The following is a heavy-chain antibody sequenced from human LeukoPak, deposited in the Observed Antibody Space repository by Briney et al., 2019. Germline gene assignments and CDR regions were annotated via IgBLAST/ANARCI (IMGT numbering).Heavy chain of an antibody. CDR2: ISGSGGST. CDR3: AKSQCSGGSCYLDAFDI. D-gene: IGHD2-15*01. V-gene: IGHV3-23*01. J-gene: IGHJ3*02. Sequence: GGSLRLSCAASGFTFSSYAMSWVRQAPGKGLERVSAISGSGGSTYYADSVKGRFTISRDNSKNTLYLQMNSLRAQEPAIYYCAKSQCSGGSCYLDAFDIWGQGTMVTVSS. CDR1: GFTFSSYA.